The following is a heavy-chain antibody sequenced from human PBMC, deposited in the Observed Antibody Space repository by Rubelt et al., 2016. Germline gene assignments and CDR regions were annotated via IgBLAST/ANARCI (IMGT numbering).Heavy chain of an antibody. Sequence: APGKGLEWVSAISGSGGSTYYADSVKGRFTISRDNSKNTLYLQMNSLRAEDTAVYYCAKDPIVGADDAFDIWGQGTMVTVSS. CDR2: ISGSGGST. CDR3: AKDPIVGADDAFDI. V-gene: IGHV3-23*01. D-gene: IGHD1-26*01. J-gene: IGHJ3*02.